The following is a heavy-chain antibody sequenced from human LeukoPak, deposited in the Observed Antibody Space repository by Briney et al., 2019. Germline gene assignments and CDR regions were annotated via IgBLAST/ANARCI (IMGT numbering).Heavy chain of an antibody. V-gene: IGHV3-21*04. CDR2: ISTSSKYI. J-gene: IGHJ3*02. CDR3: AKEVREAFDI. CDR1: EFTFGSYS. Sequence: GGSLRLSCAASEFTFGSYSMNWVRQAPGKGLEWVSSISTSSKYIYYADSVKGRFTISRDNAKNSLYLQMNSLRAEDTAVYFCAKEVREAFDIWGQGTMVTVSS.